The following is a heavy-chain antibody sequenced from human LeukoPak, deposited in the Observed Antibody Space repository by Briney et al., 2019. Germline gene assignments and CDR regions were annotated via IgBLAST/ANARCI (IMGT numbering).Heavy chain of an antibody. Sequence: GGSLRLSCAASGFTFDDYAMHWVRQAPGKGLEWVSGISWNSGSIGYADSVKGRFTISRDNAKNSLYLQMNSLRAEDMALYYCVKGDVTSDAFDIWGQGTMVTVSS. D-gene: IGHD3-10*01. J-gene: IGHJ3*02. CDR3: VKGDVTSDAFDI. V-gene: IGHV3-9*03. CDR1: GFTFDDYA. CDR2: ISWNSGSI.